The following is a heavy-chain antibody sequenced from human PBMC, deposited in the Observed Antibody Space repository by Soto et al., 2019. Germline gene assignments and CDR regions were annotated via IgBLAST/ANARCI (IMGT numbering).Heavy chain of an antibody. CDR2: IFYSGST. J-gene: IGHJ4*02. CDR3: ARDRGDYAFWSGRGGYFDY. Sequence: QVQLQESGPGLVKPSQTLSLTCTVSGGAISSGGYYWSWIRQHPGKVLEWIGCIFYSGSTYYNPSLQSGVSISVDTSTNLLSLKLRSVPAADTAVYYCARDRGDYAFWSGRGGYFDYWGQGILVTVSS. V-gene: IGHV4-31*03. CDR1: GGAISSGGYY. D-gene: IGHD3-3*01.